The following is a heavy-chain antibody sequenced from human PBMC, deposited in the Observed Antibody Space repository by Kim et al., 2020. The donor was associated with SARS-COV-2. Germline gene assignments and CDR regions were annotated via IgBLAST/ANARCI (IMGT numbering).Heavy chain of an antibody. CDR3: ARNGGRATPVAFDY. V-gene: IGHV1-18*01. CDR1: GYTFTEFG. Sequence: ASVKVSCKVSGYTFTEFGISWVRQAPGQGHEWIGWISPNNGHTHYVDKVQGRITMTTDSSTATVYMELKNLRSNDTGVYFCARNGGRATPVAFDYWGLGTLVTVSS. CDR2: ISPNNGHT. J-gene: IGHJ4*02. D-gene: IGHD3-16*01.